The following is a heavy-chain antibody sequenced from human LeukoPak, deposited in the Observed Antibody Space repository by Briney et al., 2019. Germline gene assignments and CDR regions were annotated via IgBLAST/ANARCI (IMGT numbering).Heavy chain of an antibody. J-gene: IGHJ4*02. CDR2: MNPNSGNT. Sequence: GASVKVSCKASGYTFTSYDINWVRQATGQGLEWMGWMNPNSGNTGYAQKFQGRVTMTRDTSISTAYMELSRLRSDDTAVYYCARDQPGKHYFDYWGQGTLVTVSS. CDR3: ARDQPGKHYFDY. V-gene: IGHV1-8*01. CDR1: GYTFTSYD.